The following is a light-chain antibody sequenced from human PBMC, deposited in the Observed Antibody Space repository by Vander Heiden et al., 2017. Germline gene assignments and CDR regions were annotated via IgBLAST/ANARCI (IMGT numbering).Light chain of an antibody. CDR3: QQSYSNPSIT. CDR2: AAS. Sequence: DIQMTQSPSSLSASAGDRVTITCRASQSISSYLNWYQQKPGKAPKLLIYAASSLQSGVPSRFSGSGDGTDFTLTISSLQPEDFASYYCQQSYSNPSITFGQGTQLEIK. J-gene: IGKJ5*01. V-gene: IGKV1-39*01. CDR1: QSISSY.